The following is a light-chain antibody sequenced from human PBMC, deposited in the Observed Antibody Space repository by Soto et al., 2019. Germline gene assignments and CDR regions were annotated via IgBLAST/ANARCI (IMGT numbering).Light chain of an antibody. Sequence: EIVMTQSPATLSVSPGDRATLSCRASQSVSSNLAWYQQKPGQAPRLLIYDTSTRATVIPARFSGTGSGTEFTLTISSLQSEDFAFYYCQQYDNWPGTFGQGTKVEIK. CDR1: QSVSSN. CDR3: QQYDNWPGT. CDR2: DTS. V-gene: IGKV3-15*01. J-gene: IGKJ1*01.